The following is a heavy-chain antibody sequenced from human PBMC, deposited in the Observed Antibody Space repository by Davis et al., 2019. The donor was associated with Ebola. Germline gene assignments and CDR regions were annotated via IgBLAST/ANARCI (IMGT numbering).Heavy chain of an antibody. CDR1: GGSIGSSTYY. J-gene: IGHJ4*02. CDR2: VYYSGST. D-gene: IGHD3-10*01. CDR3: ARHQGSWSFYYVDY. V-gene: IGHV4-39*01. Sequence: PSETLSLTCTVSGGSIGSSTYYWGWIRQPPGKGLEWIGSVYYSGSTYYNPSLKSRVTMSVDRSKNQFSLKVSSVTAADTAVYHCARHQGSWSFYYVDYWGRGTLVTVSS.